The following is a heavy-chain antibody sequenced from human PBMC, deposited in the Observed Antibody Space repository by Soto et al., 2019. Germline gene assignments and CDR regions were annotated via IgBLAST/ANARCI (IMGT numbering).Heavy chain of an antibody. CDR3: ARDPWELLPNDAFDI. V-gene: IGHV1-69*06. CDR2: IIPIFGTA. Sequence: QVQLVQSGAEVKKPGSSVKVSCKASEGTFSSYAISWVRQAPGQGLEWMGGIIPIFGTANYAQKFQGRVTITADKSTSTAYMELRSLRSEDTAVYYCARDPWELLPNDAFDIWGQGTMVTVSS. J-gene: IGHJ3*02. D-gene: IGHD1-26*01. CDR1: EGTFSSYA.